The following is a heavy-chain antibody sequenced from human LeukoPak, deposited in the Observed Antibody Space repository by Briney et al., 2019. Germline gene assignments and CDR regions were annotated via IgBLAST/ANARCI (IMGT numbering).Heavy chain of an antibody. Sequence: PGGSLRLSCAASGFTFSSYSMNWVRQAPGKGLEWVSYISSSSSTIYYADSVKGRFTISRDNAKNSLYLQMNSLRAEDTAVYYCAKSLYYYDSSGFDYWGQGTLVTVSS. CDR2: ISSSSSTI. CDR3: AKSLYYYDSSGFDY. D-gene: IGHD3-22*01. CDR1: GFTFSSYS. J-gene: IGHJ4*02. V-gene: IGHV3-48*01.